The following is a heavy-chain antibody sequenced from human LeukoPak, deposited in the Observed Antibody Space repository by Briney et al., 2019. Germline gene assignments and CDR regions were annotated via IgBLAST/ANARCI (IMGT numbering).Heavy chain of an antibody. CDR3: ARELEIEPTGDWFDP. Sequence: PGRTLSLFCAACGFLFSPCCLAWVRRAPGRGLEGVAKRRYDGSEKYYVDAEKGRVTISRDNAKNSLYVQMDSRRDEDTAVYYYARELEIEPTGDWFDPWGQGTLVIVSS. V-gene: IGHV3-7*01. D-gene: IGHD3-10*01. CDR1: GFLFSPCC. CDR2: RRYDGSEK. J-gene: IGHJ5*02.